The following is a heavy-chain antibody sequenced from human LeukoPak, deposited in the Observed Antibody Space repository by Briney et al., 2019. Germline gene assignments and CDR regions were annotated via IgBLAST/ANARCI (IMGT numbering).Heavy chain of an antibody. D-gene: IGHD1-1*01. V-gene: IGHV3-48*01. J-gene: IGHJ4*02. Sequence: PGGSLRLSCAASGFTFSSYSMNWVRQAPGKGLEWVSYISSSSTIHYADSVKGRFTISRDNAKNSLYLQMNSLRAEDTAVYYCARDGIGWNDAPQFDYWGQGTLVTVSS. CDR2: ISSSSTI. CDR3: ARDGIGWNDAPQFDY. CDR1: GFTFSSYS.